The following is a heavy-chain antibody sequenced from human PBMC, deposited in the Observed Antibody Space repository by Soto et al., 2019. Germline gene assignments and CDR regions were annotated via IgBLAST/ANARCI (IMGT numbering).Heavy chain of an antibody. J-gene: IGHJ4*02. V-gene: IGHV4-59*12. D-gene: IGHD3-16*02. CDR3: ARGDTRLAELSHNY. CDR2: IYYSGST. CDR1: GGYISSYD. Sequence: SETLSLTCPVSGGYISSYDWRWIRQPPGKGLEWIGYIYYSGSTNYNPSLKSRVTISVDTSNNQVSLRMTSVTAADTAIYYCARGDTRLAELSHNYWGQGKLVTVSS.